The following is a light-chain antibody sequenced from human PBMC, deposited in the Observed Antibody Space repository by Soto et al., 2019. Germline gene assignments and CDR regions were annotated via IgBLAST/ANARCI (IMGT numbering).Light chain of an antibody. CDR3: QQSVGTPLT. Sequence: DIQLTQSPASLSASVGDRVTITCRASQNIKKYLNWYQQKLGKAPNLLIYTASSLQVGFPSRFSGSGSGTDFTLTISSLQPEDCATYYCQQSVGTPLTFGGGTKVEIK. CDR1: QNIKKY. CDR2: TAS. J-gene: IGKJ4*01. V-gene: IGKV1-39*01.